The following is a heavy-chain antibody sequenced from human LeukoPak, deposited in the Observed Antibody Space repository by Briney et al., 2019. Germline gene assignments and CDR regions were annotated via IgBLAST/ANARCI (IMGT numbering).Heavy chain of an antibody. CDR2: IIPIFGTA. Sequence: ASVKVSFNASGGTFTSYAISWVRQAPGQGLEWKGGIIPIFGTANYAQKFQGRVTITADESTSTAYMELSSLRSEDTAVYYCARSKEGSYGTRGGYYFDYWGQGTLVTVSS. V-gene: IGHV1-69*13. CDR3: ARSKEGSYGTRGGYYFDY. D-gene: IGHD5-18*01. J-gene: IGHJ4*02. CDR1: GGTFTSYA.